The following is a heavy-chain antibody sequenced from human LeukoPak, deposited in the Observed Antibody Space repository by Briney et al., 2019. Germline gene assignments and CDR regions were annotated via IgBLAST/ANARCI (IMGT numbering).Heavy chain of an antibody. V-gene: IGHV4-39*01. J-gene: IGHJ4*02. Sequence: TSETLSLTCTVSGGSISSSSYYWGWIRQPPGKGLEWYGSIYYSGSTYYNPPLKSRVTISVDTSKNQFSLKLSSVTAADTAVYYCAGLGVDTAMVEYFDYWGQGTLVTVSS. CDR3: AGLGVDTAMVEYFDY. CDR2: IYYSGST. CDR1: GGSISSSSYY. D-gene: IGHD5-18*01.